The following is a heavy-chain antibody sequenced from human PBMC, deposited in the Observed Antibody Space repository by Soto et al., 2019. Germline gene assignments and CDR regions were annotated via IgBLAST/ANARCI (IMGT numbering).Heavy chain of an antibody. V-gene: IGHV3-7*03. CDR3: ASDRFRGTYYLRGVTYFFEE. CDR1: GFTFSSYW. Sequence: GGSLRLSCAASGFTFSSYWMSWVRQAPGKGLEWVANIKQDESEKNYLDSVKGRFTISRDNAKNSLYLQMNSLRAEDTAVYFCASDRFRGTYYLRGVTYFFEEWGQGAPVTVSS. J-gene: IGHJ4*02. D-gene: IGHD1-26*01. CDR2: IKQDESEK.